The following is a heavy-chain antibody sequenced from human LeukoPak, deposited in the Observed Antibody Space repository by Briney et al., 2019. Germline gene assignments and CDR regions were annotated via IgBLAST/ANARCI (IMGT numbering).Heavy chain of an antibody. V-gene: IGHV3-23*01. CDR3: AKEGNFAGNSIPGS. Sequence: PGGSLRLSCAASGFTFSSYSMNWVRQAPGKGLDWVSTISRSGGDTYYADSVKGWFTISRDNSKDILYLEVSSLRVDDTAVYYCAKEGNFAGNSIPGSWGQGTLVTVSS. CDR2: ISRSGGDT. D-gene: IGHD4-23*01. J-gene: IGHJ5*02. CDR1: GFTFSSYS.